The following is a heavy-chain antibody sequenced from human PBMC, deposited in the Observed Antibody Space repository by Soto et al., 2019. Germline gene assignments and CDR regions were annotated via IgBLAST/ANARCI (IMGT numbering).Heavy chain of an antibody. V-gene: IGHV3-23*01. CDR1: GFTFRNYA. J-gene: IGHJ4*02. D-gene: IGHD3-3*02. Sequence: GGSLRLSCVASGFTFRNYAMSWVRQAPGKGLEWVSAISGSGGSTYYADSVRGRFTISRDNSKDTVYLQMNSLRADDTAVYYYSKGEATYRHLHHDFWGQGTLVTVSS. CDR3: SKGEATYRHLHHDF. CDR2: ISGSGGST.